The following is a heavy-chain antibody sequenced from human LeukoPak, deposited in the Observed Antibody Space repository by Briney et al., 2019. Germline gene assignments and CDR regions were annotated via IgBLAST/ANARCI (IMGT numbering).Heavy chain of an antibody. V-gene: IGHV4-4*07. CDR1: GGSISSYY. J-gene: IGHJ5*02. CDR2: IYTSGST. D-gene: IGHD3-10*01. CDR3: ARGRVSSDYGSVWFDP. Sequence: SETLSLTCTVSGGSISSYYWSWIRQPAGKELAWIGRIYTSGSTRDNPSLKSRVTISVDKSKNQFSLKLSSVTAADTAVYYCARGRVSSDYGSVWFDPWGQGTLVTVSS.